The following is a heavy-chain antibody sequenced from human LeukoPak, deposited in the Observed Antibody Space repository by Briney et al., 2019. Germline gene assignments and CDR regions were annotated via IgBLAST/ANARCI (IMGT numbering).Heavy chain of an antibody. CDR1: GGSSSSYY. Sequence: SETLSLARTVSGGSSSSYYWTWIRQPPGKGLEWIGYINTSGSTNYNPSLKSRVTMSVDTSKNQFSLRLSSVIAADTAVYYCVRPGQSNWWVYFNYWGQGTVVTVSS. V-gene: IGHV4-4*09. J-gene: IGHJ4*02. CDR2: INTSGST. D-gene: IGHD2-15*01. CDR3: VRPGQSNWWVYFNY.